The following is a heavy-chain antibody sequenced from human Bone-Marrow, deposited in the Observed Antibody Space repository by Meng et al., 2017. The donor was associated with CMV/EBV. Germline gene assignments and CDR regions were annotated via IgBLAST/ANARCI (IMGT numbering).Heavy chain of an antibody. CDR2: IMQDGIEK. D-gene: IGHD3-3*01. V-gene: IGHV3-7*01. Sequence: GESLKISCAASGFTFSSYCMTWVRQAPGTGLELVANIMQDGIEKYYVDSVKGRFTISRDNARKLLFLQMNSLRAEDTAVYYCARDSTGALFGVVIMVYWGQGTLVTVSS. J-gene: IGHJ4*02. CDR1: GFTFSSYC. CDR3: ARDSTGALFGVVIMVY.